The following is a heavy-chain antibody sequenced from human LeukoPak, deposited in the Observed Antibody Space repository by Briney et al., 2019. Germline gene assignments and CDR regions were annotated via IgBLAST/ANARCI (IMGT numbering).Heavy chain of an antibody. CDR3: ARAVMVAVAGGRFDR. D-gene: IGHD6-19*01. CDR1: SGSISNGGYY. CDR2: IYYSGTS. J-gene: IGHJ4*02. Sequence: SETLSLTCTVSSGSISNGGYYWVWIRQPPGKGLEWIGSIYYSGTSYYNPSLTSRPTISVDTSNNQFSLKLSSVTAADTAVYYCARAVMVAVAGGRFDRWGQGTLVTVSS. V-gene: IGHV4-39*07.